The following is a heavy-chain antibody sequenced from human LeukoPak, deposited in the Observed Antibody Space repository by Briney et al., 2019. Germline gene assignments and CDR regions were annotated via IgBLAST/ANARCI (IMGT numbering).Heavy chain of an antibody. D-gene: IGHD1-1*01. CDR3: AKVKTHWYFDN. CDR2: IWYDGSNK. CDR1: GFTFSSYG. J-gene: IGHJ4*02. Sequence: PGRSLRLSCAASGFTFSSYGMHWVRQAPGKGLEWVAVIWYDGSNKYYADSVKGRFTISRDNSKNTLYLQMNSLRAEDTAVYYCAKVKTHWYFDNWGRGTLVTVSS. V-gene: IGHV3-33*06.